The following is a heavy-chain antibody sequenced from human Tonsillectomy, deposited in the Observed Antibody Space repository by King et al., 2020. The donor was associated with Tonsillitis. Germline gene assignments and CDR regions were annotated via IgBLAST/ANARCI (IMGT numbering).Heavy chain of an antibody. Sequence: VQLVESGGGVVQPGRSLRLSCAASGFTFISYGMHWVRQAPGKGLDRVAVIWDDGSNKYDADSVKGRFTSSRDNSKNTLYLQMNSLRAEDTAVYYCARMSPYGDYEGAFDIWGQGTMVTVSS. D-gene: IGHD4-17*01. V-gene: IGHV3-33*01. CDR3: ARMSPYGDYEGAFDI. J-gene: IGHJ3*02. CDR1: GFTFISYG. CDR2: IWDDGSNK.